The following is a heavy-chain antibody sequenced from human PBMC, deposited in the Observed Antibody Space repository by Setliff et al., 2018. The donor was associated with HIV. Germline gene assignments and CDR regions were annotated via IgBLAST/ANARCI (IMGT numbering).Heavy chain of an antibody. D-gene: IGHD2-21*02. CDR3: ARDYCGGDCYFPYYYYGMDV. J-gene: IGHJ6*02. CDR1: GGSISSSSYY. V-gene: IGHV4-39*07. Sequence: SETLSLTCTVSGGSISSSSYYWGWIRQPPGKGLEWIGSIYYSGSTYYNPSLKSRVTISVDTSKNQFSLKLSAVTAADTDVYYCARDYCGGDCYFPYYYYGMDVWGQGTTVTVSS. CDR2: IYYSGST.